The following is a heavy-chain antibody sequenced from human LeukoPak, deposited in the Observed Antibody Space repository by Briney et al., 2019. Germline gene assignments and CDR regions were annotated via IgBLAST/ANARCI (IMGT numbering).Heavy chain of an antibody. J-gene: IGHJ4*02. CDR3: ARHRGALKWFGDPLVTY. CDR1: GYRFTNYW. CDR2: IYPGDSET. V-gene: IGHV5-51*01. D-gene: IGHD3-10*01. Sequence: GESLKISCKGSGYRFTNYWIGWVRQMPGKGLEWMGIIYPGDSETRYSPSFQGQVTISADKSISTAYLQWSSLKASDTAMYYCARHRGALKWFGDPLVTYWGQGTLVTVSS.